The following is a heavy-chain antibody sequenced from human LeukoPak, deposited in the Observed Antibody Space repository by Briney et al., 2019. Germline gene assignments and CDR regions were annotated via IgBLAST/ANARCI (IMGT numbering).Heavy chain of an antibody. V-gene: IGHV7-4-1*02. CDR2: INTNTGNP. CDR3: ARDDFAVAANFQH. D-gene: IGHD3-3*01. J-gene: IGHJ1*01. CDR1: GYTFTSYS. Sequence: ASVKVSCKASGYTFTSYSMNWVRQAPGQGLEWMGWINTNTGNPTYAQGFTGRFVFSLDTSVSAAYLQINSLKAEDTAFYYCARDDFAVAANFQHWSQGTLVTVSS.